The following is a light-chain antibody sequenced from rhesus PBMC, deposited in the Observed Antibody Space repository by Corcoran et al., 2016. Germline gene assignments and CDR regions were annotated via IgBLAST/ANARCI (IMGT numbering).Light chain of an antibody. CDR1: QSVSSA. CDR2: GAS. J-gene: IGKJ2*01. V-gene: IGKV3-31*02. Sequence: EIVMTQSPATLSLSPGERATLSCRASQSVSSALAWYQQKPGQAPRPLSYGASRRATGIPDRFSGRGAGTDFTLNIRSVEPEDFAVYYCQETSNLYSFGQGTKVEIK. CDR3: QETSNLYS.